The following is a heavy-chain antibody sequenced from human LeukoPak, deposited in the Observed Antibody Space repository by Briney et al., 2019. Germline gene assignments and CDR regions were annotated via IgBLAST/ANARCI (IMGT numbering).Heavy chain of an antibody. J-gene: IGHJ4*02. CDR2: INHSGST. CDR3: ARLLHYDSRLFFDY. Sequence: SETLSLTCAVYGGSFSGYYWSWIRQPPGKGLEWIGEINHSGSTNYNPSLKSRVTISVGTSKNQFSLKLSSVTAADTAVYYCARLLHYDSRLFFDYWGQGTLVTVSS. CDR1: GGSFSGYY. D-gene: IGHD3-22*01. V-gene: IGHV4-34*01.